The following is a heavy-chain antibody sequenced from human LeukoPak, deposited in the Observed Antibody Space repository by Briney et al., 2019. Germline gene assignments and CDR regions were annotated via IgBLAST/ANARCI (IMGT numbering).Heavy chain of an antibody. Sequence: GGSLRLSCAASGFTFSSYAMSWVRQAPGKGLERVSGISGSGGSTNYANPVKGRGTISRDNSKNTLYLQMNSLRAEDTAVYYCAKDSRRGYSYGPAAYWGQGTLVTVAS. CDR1: GFTFSSYA. D-gene: IGHD5-18*01. CDR3: AKDSRRGYSYGPAAY. J-gene: IGHJ4*02. CDR2: ISGSGGST. V-gene: IGHV3-23*01.